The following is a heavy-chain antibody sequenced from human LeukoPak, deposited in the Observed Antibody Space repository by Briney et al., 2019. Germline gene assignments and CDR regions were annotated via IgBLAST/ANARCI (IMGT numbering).Heavy chain of an antibody. Sequence: ASVKVSCKASGYTFTGYYMHWVRQAPGQGLEWMGRINPNSGGTNYAQKFQGRVTMTRDTSISTAYMELSRLRSDDTAVYYCARVSKEAVIVGRFESIDYWGQGTLVTVSS. V-gene: IGHV1-2*06. CDR1: GYTFTGYY. CDR3: ARVSKEAVIVGRFESIDY. D-gene: IGHD3-22*01. CDR2: INPNSGGT. J-gene: IGHJ4*02.